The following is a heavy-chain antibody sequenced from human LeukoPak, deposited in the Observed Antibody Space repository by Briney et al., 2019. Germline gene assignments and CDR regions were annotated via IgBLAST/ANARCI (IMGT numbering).Heavy chain of an antibody. J-gene: IGHJ4*02. D-gene: IGHD6-19*01. V-gene: IGHV3-21*06. Sequence: GGSLRLSCAASGFTFSSYNMNWVRRAPGKGLEWVSFISSSGSYIYYADSVKGRFTISRDNAKNSLYLQMNSLRAEDTAVYYCARGSAVAGPPDDYWGQGTLVTVSS. CDR2: ISSSGSYI. CDR1: GFTFSSYN. CDR3: ARGSAVAGPPDDY.